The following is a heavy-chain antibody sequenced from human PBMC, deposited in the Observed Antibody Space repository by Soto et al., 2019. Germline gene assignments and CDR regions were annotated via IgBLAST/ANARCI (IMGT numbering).Heavy chain of an antibody. CDR2: IIPILGIA. D-gene: IGHD3-10*01. CDR3: ARNSGGDAFDI. J-gene: IGHJ3*02. V-gene: IGHV1-69*02. CDR1: GGTFSSYT. Sequence: GASVKVSCKASGGTFSSYTISWVRQAPGQGLEWMGRIIPILGIANYAQKFQGRVTITSDKSTSTAYMELSSLRSEDTAVYYCARNSGGDAFDIWGQGTMVTVSS.